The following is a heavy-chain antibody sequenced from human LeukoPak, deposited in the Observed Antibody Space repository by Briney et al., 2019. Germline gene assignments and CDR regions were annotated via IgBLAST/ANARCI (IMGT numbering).Heavy chain of an antibody. J-gene: IGHJ4*02. D-gene: IGHD3-16*01. CDR3: ASTFGGVMVDY. Sequence: SETLSLTCTVSGGSISSYYWSWIRQPPGKGLEWIGYIYYSGSTNYNPSLKSRVTISVDTSKNQFSLKLSSVTAADTAVYYCASTFGGVMVDYWGQGTLVTVPS. CDR1: GGSISSYY. V-gene: IGHV4-59*01. CDR2: IYYSGST.